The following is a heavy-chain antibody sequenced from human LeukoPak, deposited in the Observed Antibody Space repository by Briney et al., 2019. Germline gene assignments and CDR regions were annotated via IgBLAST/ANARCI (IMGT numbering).Heavy chain of an antibody. D-gene: IGHD5-24*01. CDR3: AKAGDGYNPHFDY. V-gene: IGHV3-30*18. CDR2: ISYDGSNK. Sequence: GGSLRLSCAASGFTFSSYGMHWVRQAPDKGLEWVAVISYDGSNKYYADSVKGRFTISRDNSKNTLYLQMNSLRAEDTAVYYCAKAGDGYNPHFDYWGQGTLVTVSS. CDR1: GFTFSSYG. J-gene: IGHJ4*02.